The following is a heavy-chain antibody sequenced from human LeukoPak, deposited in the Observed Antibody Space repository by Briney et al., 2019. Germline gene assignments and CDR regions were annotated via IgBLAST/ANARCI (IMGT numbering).Heavy chain of an antibody. CDR1: GGSISSYY. V-gene: IGHV4-4*07. CDR3: ARDSGCHLLGYDAFDI. J-gene: IGHJ3*02. CDR2: IYTSGST. Sequence: PSETLSLTCTVSGGSISSYYWSWIRQPAGKGLEWIGRIYTSGSTNYNPSLKSRVTMSVDTSKNQFSLKLSSVTAADTAVYYCARDSGCHLLGYDAFDIWGQGTMVTVSS. D-gene: IGHD2-2*01.